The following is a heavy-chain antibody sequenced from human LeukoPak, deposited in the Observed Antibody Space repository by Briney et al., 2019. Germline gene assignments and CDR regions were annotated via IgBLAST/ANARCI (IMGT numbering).Heavy chain of an antibody. CDR3: AKGISYSSSWLLGNFFYYFDY. CDR2: IRYDVSNK. J-gene: IGHJ4*02. Sequence: PGGSLRLSCAASGFTFSSYDMHWVRQAPGKGLEWITFIRYDVSNKYYADSVKGRFTISRDNAENTLYLQMNSLRPEDTAVYYCAKGISYSSSWLLGNFFYYFDYWGQGTLVTVSS. V-gene: IGHV3-30*02. CDR1: GFTFSSYD. D-gene: IGHD6-13*01.